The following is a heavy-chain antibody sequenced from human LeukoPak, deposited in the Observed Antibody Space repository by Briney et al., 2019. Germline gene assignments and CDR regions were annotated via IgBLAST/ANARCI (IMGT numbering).Heavy chain of an antibody. CDR2: IYYGGST. D-gene: IGHD1-26*01. CDR1: GGSISRYY. CDR3: ARGRVGGATAAFDI. Sequence: PSETLSLTCTVSGGSISRYYWSWVRQPPGKGLECIGFIYYGGSTNYNPSLKSRVAISVDRSKNQFSLKLSSVTAADTAVYYCARGRVGGATAAFDIWGQGTMVTASS. V-gene: IGHV4-59*13. J-gene: IGHJ3*02.